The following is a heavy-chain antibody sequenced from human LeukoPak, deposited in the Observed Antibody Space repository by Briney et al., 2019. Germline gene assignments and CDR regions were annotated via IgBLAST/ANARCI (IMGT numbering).Heavy chain of an antibody. CDR1: WFSLSTRGVG. D-gene: IGHD2-2*01. Sequence: SGPTLVKPTPTLTLTCTFPWFSLSTRGVGVCWIRQPPVKALEWLAPLYWDDDRRYSGSLKSRLTITKDTSKNRVVLKMTNMEPVDTATYYCAHMRDIVVVPAAYFDYWGQGTLVTVSS. J-gene: IGHJ4*02. CDR2: LYWDDDR. V-gene: IGHV2-5*02. CDR3: AHMRDIVVVPAAYFDY.